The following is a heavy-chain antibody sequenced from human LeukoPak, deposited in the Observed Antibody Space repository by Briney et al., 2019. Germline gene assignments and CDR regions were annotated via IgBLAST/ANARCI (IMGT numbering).Heavy chain of an antibody. CDR1: GYTLTELS. V-gene: IGHV1-24*01. D-gene: IGHD2-2*01. Sequence: GASVKVSCKVSGYTLTELSMHWVRQAPGKGLECMGGFDPEDGETIYAQKFQGRVTMTEDTSTDTAYMELSSLRSEDTAVYYCATGPRPTYCSSTSCRDAFDIWGQGTMVTVSS. J-gene: IGHJ3*02. CDR3: ATGPRPTYCSSTSCRDAFDI. CDR2: FDPEDGET.